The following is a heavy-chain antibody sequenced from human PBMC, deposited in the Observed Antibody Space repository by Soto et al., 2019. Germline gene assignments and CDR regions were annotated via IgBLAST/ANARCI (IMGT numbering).Heavy chain of an antibody. CDR3: ATSPDYDYIWGSYRLPGRYAFDI. Sequence: GASVKVSCKVSGYTLTELSMHWVRQAPGKGLEWMGGFDPEDGETIYAQKFQGRVTMTEDTSTDTAYMELSSLRSEDTAVYYCATSPDYDYIWGSYRLPGRYAFDIWAQRTMVTVSS. CDR1: GYTLTELS. V-gene: IGHV1-24*01. CDR2: FDPEDGET. J-gene: IGHJ3*02. D-gene: IGHD3-16*02.